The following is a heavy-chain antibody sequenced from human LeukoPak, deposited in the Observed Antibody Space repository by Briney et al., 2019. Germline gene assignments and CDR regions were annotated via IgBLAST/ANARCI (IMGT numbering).Heavy chain of an antibody. CDR3: ASPSISSSTYDY. CDR2: INYSGNT. V-gene: IGHV4-39*01. Sequence: PSEALSLTCTVSGGSISSSSYFWGWIRQPPGKGLGWIGSINYSGNTYYNPSLKSRVTISVDTSRNQFSLRLSSVTAADTAVYYCASPSISSSTYDYWGQGTLVTVSS. D-gene: IGHD6-6*01. CDR1: GGSISSSSYF. J-gene: IGHJ4*02.